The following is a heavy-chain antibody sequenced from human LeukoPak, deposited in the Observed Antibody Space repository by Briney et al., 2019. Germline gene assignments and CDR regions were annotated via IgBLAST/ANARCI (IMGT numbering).Heavy chain of an antibody. D-gene: IGHD2-2*01. CDR2: INQDGGAT. CDR1: GFTSSNYW. V-gene: IGHV3-7*01. CDR3: ARNPAKVVPAVY. J-gene: IGHJ4*02. Sequence: SGGSLRLSCAASGFTSSNYWMSWVRQAPGKGLEWVANINQDGGATYYVDSVKGRFTISRDSANNSLYLQMSSLRAEDTAVYYCARNPAKVVPAVYWGQGTLVTVSS.